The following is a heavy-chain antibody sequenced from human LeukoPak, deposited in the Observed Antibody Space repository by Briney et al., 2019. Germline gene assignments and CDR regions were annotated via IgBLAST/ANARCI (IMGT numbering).Heavy chain of an antibody. J-gene: IGHJ3*02. Sequence: ASVKVSCKASGYTFTNSYIHWVRQAPGQVLEWMGLINPDGGNTNYAQNFQGRDTLTRDTSTSTVYMELSSLRSEDTAIYYCARIRDGYNDAYDIWGQGTVVTVPS. V-gene: IGHV1-46*01. D-gene: IGHD5-24*01. CDR3: ARIRDGYNDAYDI. CDR2: INPDGGNT. CDR1: GYTFTNSY.